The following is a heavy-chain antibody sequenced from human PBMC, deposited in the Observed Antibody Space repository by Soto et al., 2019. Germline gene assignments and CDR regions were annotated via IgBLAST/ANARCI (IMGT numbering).Heavy chain of an antibody. V-gene: IGHV4-39*01. D-gene: IGHD2-15*01. J-gene: IGHJ5*02. CDR2: IYYSGST. CDR1: GGSISSSSYY. CDR3: ARTRGYCSGGSCHGWFDP. Sequence: SETLSLTCTVSGGSISSSSYYWGWIRQPPGKGLEWIGSIYYSGSTYYNPSLKSRVTISVDTSKNQFSLKLRPVTAADTAVYYCARTRGYCSGGSCHGWFDPWGQGTLVTVSS.